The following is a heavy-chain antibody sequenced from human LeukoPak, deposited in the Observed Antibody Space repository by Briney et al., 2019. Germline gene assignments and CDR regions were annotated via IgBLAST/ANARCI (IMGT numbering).Heavy chain of an antibody. D-gene: IGHD4-17*01. V-gene: IGHV3-23*01. CDR2: ISGSGGRT. CDR1: GFTFSSYA. J-gene: IGHJ4*02. CDR3: AKAPTVTTWVFDY. Sequence: PGGSLRLSCAASGFTFSSYAMKWVRQAPGKGLEWVSDISGSGGRTYYADSVKGRFTISRDNSKNTLYLQMNSLRAEDTAVYYCAKAPTVTTWVFDYWGQGTLVTVSS.